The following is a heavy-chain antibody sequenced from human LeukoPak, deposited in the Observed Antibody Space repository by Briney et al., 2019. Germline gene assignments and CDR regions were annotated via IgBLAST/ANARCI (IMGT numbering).Heavy chain of an antibody. CDR1: GFTFSSYA. CDR2: ISYDGSNK. V-gene: IGHV3-30-3*01. CDR3: ARDIVQQLDNPAVVDYYGMDV. J-gene: IGHJ6*02. Sequence: GGSLRLSCAASGFTFSSYAMHWVRQAPGKGLEWVAVISYDGSNKYYADSVKGRFTISRDNSKNTLYLQMNSLRAEDTAVYYCARDIVQQLDNPAVVDYYGMDVWGQGTTVTVSS. D-gene: IGHD6-13*01.